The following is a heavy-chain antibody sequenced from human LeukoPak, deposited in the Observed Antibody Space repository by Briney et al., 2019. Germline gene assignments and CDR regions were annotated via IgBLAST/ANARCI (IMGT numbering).Heavy chain of an antibody. Sequence: SVKVSCKASGGTFSSYAISWVRQAPGQGLEWVGGIIPIFGTANYAQKFQGRVTITTDESTSTAYMELSSLRSEDTAVYYCARDGGRYYYDSSGYHNWFDPWGQGTLVTVSS. D-gene: IGHD3-22*01. CDR2: IIPIFGTA. J-gene: IGHJ5*02. V-gene: IGHV1-69*05. CDR1: GGTFSSYA. CDR3: ARDGGRYYYDSSGYHNWFDP.